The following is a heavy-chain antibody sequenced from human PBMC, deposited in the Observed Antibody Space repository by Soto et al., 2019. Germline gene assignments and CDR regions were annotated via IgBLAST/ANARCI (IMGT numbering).Heavy chain of an antibody. Sequence: ASVKVSCKPYGYTFTADYIHWIRQVPGQGLECLGWIDPRSGVTKYAQKFQGRVKMTRDMSIKTVYKNLIWPTYDDPAIYYCATDDYGAFAFWGQGT. J-gene: IGHJ4*02. CDR3: ATDDYGAFAF. D-gene: IGHD4-17*01. CDR2: IDPRSGVT. CDR1: GYTFTADY. V-gene: IGHV1-2*02.